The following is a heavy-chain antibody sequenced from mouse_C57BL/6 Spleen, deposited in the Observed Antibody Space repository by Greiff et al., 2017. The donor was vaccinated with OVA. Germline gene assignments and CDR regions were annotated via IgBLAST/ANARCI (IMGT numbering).Heavy chain of an antibody. CDR1: GYTFTDYY. Sequence: EVQLQQSGPELVKPGASVKISCKASGYTFTDYYMNWVKQSHGKSLEWIGDINPNNGGTSYNQKFKGKATLTVDKSSSTAYMELRSLTSEDSAVYYCARLDDYGLDYWGQGTTLTVSS. CDR3: ARLDDYGLDY. V-gene: IGHV1-26*01. J-gene: IGHJ2*01. CDR2: INPNNGGT. D-gene: IGHD2-4*01.